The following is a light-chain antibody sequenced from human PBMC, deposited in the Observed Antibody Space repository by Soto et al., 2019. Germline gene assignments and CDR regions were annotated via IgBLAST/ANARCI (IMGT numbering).Light chain of an antibody. CDR2: DTS. Sequence: QAVVTQEPSLTVSPGGTVTLTCGFNTGAVTSGHYPHWFQQRPGQALRTLIYDTSNKLSWTPARFSGSLLGGKAALTLSGAQAEDEGEYCCLLSYSDARVFGGGTKLTVL. V-gene: IGLV7-46*01. CDR1: TGAVTSGHY. CDR3: LLSYSDARV. J-gene: IGLJ2*01.